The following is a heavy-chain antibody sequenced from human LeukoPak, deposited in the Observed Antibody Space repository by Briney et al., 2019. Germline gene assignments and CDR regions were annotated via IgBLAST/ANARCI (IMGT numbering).Heavy chain of an antibody. J-gene: IGHJ6*03. CDR2: IIPIFGTA. CDR3: ARDAAMAPSWYYYYMDV. V-gene: IGHV1-69*05. D-gene: IGHD5-18*01. Sequence: GASVKVSCKASGGTFSSYAISWVRQAPGQGLEWMGGIIPIFGTANYAQKFQGRVTITTDESTSTAYMELSSLRSEDTAVYYCARDAAMAPSWYYYYMDVWGKGTTVTVSS. CDR1: GGTFSSYA.